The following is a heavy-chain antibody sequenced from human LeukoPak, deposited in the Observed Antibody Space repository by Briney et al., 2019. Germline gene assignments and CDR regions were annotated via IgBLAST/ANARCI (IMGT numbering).Heavy chain of an antibody. V-gene: IGHV3-30*04. Sequence: PGGSLRLSCAASGFTFSSYAMHWVRQAPGKGLEWVAVISYDGSNKYYADSVKGRFTISRDNSKNTLYLQMNSLRAEDTAVYYCARDRGSSSWLGYCYYYGMDVWDKGTTVTVSS. D-gene: IGHD6-13*01. CDR2: ISYDGSNK. CDR3: ARDRGSSSWLGYCYYYGMDV. J-gene: IGHJ6*04. CDR1: GFTFSSYA.